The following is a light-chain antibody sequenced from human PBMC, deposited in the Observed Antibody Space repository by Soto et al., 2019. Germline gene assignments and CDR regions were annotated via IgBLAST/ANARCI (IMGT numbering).Light chain of an antibody. V-gene: IGKV3-15*01. CDR3: QQYNSDPR. CDR2: RAS. CDR1: QSVSSN. Sequence: EIVMTQSPATLSVSPGERATLSCRASQSVSSNLAWYQHRPGQAPRLLIYRASTRATGVPARFSGSGSGTEFTLTISSLQPDDFATYYCQQYNSDPRFGQGTRLEIK. J-gene: IGKJ5*01.